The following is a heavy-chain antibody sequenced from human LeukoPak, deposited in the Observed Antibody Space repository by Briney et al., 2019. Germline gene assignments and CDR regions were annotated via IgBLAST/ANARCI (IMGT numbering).Heavy chain of an antibody. CDR3: ARSPRFYGSGSYYFDY. V-gene: IGHV4-59*01. J-gene: IGHJ4*02. CDR2: IYYSGSN. CDR1: GALISSYY. Sequence: SETLPLTCTVSGALISSYYWSWIRQPPGKGLEWIGYIYYSGSNNYNPSLKSRVTISIDTSKNQFSLKLSSVTAADTAVYYCARSPRFYGSGSYYFDYWGQGTLVTVSS. D-gene: IGHD3-10*01.